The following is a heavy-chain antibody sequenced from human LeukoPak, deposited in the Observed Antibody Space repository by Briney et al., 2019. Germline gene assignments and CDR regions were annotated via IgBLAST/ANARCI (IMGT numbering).Heavy chain of an antibody. CDR3: ARRRVITLYGMDV. D-gene: IGHD2/OR15-2a*01. Sequence: GGSLRLSCAAFDSTLRSYSTNWVRQAPGKGLEWVSYISSSSSTIYYADSVKGRFTISRDNAKNSLYLQMNSLRAEDTAVYYCARRRVITLYGMDVWGQGTTVTVSS. J-gene: IGHJ6*02. CDR1: DSTLRSYS. CDR2: ISSSSSTI. V-gene: IGHV3-48*01.